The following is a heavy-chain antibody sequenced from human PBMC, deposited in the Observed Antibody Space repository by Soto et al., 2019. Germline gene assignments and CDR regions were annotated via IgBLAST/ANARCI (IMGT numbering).Heavy chain of an antibody. D-gene: IGHD3-22*01. Sequence: QVQLVQSGAEVKKPGASVKVSCKASGYTFSSYGITWVRQAPGPGLEWMGWISTYNDNTKYAQKVQGRVTMTTDASTSTAYMELASLRSDDTAIYYCARDPLHYDSSGYYSVYWGQGTLVTVSS. CDR2: ISTYNDNT. CDR1: GYTFSSYG. J-gene: IGHJ4*02. CDR3: ARDPLHYDSSGYYSVY. V-gene: IGHV1-18*01.